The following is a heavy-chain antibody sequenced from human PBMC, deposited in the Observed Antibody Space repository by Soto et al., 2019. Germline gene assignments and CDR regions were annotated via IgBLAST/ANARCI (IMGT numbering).Heavy chain of an antibody. CDR1: GFTFHTYA. CDR3: ARGLRFCDDPNTGYHQFDY. Sequence: QVQLVDSGGGVVRPGASLTLSCAASGFTFHTYALHWVRQAPGKGLEWVAVISDDSSNEYFADSVRGRFTISRDNSRNTLSLHLNSLRADDTAVYYCARGLRFCDDPNTGYHQFDYWGPGTQVTVSS. V-gene: IGHV3-30-3*01. D-gene: IGHD5-18*01. J-gene: IGHJ4*02. CDR2: ISDDSSNE.